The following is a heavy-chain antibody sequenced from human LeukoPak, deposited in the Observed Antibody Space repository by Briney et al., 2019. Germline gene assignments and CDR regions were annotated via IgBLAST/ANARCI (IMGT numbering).Heavy chain of an antibody. CDR1: GDSVSSNSGA. V-gene: IGHV6-1*01. Sequence: SQTLSFTCAISGDSVSSNSGAWNWIRQSPSRGLEWLGRIYYRSKWKKDYAVSVGSRITINPDTSKNQFSLQLSSVTPEDTAVYYCARDWSGNVAIDYWGQGTLVTVSS. CDR3: ARDWSGNVAIDY. J-gene: IGHJ4*02. D-gene: IGHD3-10*01. CDR2: IYYRSKWKK.